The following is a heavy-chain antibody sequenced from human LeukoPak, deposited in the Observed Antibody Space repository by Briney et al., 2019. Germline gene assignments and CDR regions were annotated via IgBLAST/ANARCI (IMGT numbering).Heavy chain of an antibody. V-gene: IGHV3-23*01. CDR2: ITSSGANT. J-gene: IGHJ6*02. CDR3: AKDCYGILYYYYGMDV. CDR1: GFSFSNYA. Sequence: SGGSLRLSCAASGFSFSNYAMTWVRQAPGKGLEWVSAITSSGANTNYADSVKGRFTISRDNSKNTLYLQMNSLRAEDTAVYYCAKDCYGILYYYYGMDVWGQGTTVTVSS. D-gene: IGHD2-2*01.